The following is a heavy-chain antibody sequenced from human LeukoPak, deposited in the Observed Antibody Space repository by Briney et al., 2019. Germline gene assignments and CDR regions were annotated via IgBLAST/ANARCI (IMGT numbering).Heavy chain of an antibody. CDR2: ISGSGGST. J-gene: IGHJ4*02. CDR1: GFTFSSYA. V-gene: IGHV3-23*01. CDR3: AKEPGYSSSWPYFDY. Sequence: GGSLRLSCAASGFTFSSYAMSWVRQAPGKGLEWVSAISGSGGSTYYADSVKGRFTISRDNSKNTLYLQMNSLRAEDTAVYYRAKEPGYSSSWPYFDYWGQGTLVTVSS. D-gene: IGHD6-13*01.